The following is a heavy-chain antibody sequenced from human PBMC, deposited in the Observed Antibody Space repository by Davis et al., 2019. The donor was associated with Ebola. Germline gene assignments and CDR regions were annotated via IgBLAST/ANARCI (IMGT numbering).Heavy chain of an antibody. CDR3: ARLKYQLPATFDQ. CDR2: IYPGDSDI. Sequence: GESLKISCKTSGYSFTNYWIAWVRQMPGKGLEWMGIIYPGDSDIRYSSSFEGQVTMSADNSINTASLHWSSLKASDTAMYYCARLKYQLPATFDQWGQGTLVSVSS. V-gene: IGHV5-51*01. D-gene: IGHD2-2*01. J-gene: IGHJ4*02. CDR1: GYSFTNYW.